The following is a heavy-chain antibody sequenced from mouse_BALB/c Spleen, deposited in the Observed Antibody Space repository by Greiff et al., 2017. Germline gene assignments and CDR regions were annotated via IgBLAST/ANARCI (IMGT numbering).Heavy chain of an antibody. Sequence: EVQLVESGGGLVQPGGSRKLSCAASGFTFSSFGMHWVRQAPEKGLEWVAYISSGSSTIYYADTVKGRFTISRDNPKNTLFLQMTSLRSEDTAMYYCARSGIPFDYWGQGTTLTVSS. CDR3: ARSGIPFDY. CDR1: GFTFSSFG. CDR2: ISSGSSTI. V-gene: IGHV5-17*02. D-gene: IGHD3-2*02. J-gene: IGHJ2*01.